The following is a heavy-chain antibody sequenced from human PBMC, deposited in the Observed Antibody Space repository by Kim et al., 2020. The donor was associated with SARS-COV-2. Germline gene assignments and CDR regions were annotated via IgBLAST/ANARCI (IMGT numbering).Heavy chain of an antibody. D-gene: IGHD1-26*01. J-gene: IGHJ4*02. Sequence: GGSLRLSCAASGFTFSSYAMSWVRQAPGKGLEWVSAISGSGGSTYYADSVKGRFTISRDNSKNTLYLQMNSLRAEDTAVYYCAKPSLRGYYGGLYFDYWGQGTLVTVSS. V-gene: IGHV3-23*01. CDR2: ISGSGGST. CDR1: GFTFSSYA. CDR3: AKPSLRGYYGGLYFDY.